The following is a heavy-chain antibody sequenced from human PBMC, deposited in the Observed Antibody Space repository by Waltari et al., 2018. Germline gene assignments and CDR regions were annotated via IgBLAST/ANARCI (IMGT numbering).Heavy chain of an antibody. CDR3: ARLTYSGSPGGAFDV. CDR1: GFPFTTYW. V-gene: IGHV5-51*01. D-gene: IGHD1-26*01. CDR2: IYSADSDT. J-gene: IGHJ3*01. Sequence: EVQLEQSGAEVRVPGESLKISCQASGFPFTTYWIAWVRQRPGKGPEFMGIIYSADSDTRYSPSFQGEVSISADKSISTVYLQWSSLKASDTAIYYCARLTYSGSPGGAFDVWGQGTLVTVSS.